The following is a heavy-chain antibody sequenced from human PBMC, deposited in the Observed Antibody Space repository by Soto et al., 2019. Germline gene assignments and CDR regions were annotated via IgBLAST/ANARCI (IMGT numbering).Heavy chain of an antibody. J-gene: IGHJ6*02. CDR3: ARTYDSSGYYWRYYYYGMDV. V-gene: IGHV4-39*01. D-gene: IGHD3-22*01. CDR2: IYYSGST. CDR1: GGSISSSSYY. Sequence: SEPLSLTCTVSGGSISSSSYYWGWIRQPPGKGLEWIGSIYYSGSTYYNPSLKSRVTISVDTSKNQFSLKLSSVTAADTAVYYCARTYDSSGYYWRYYYYGMDVWGQGTTVTVSS.